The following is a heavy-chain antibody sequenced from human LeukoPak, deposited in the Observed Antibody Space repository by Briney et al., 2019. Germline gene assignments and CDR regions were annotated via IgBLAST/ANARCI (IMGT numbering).Heavy chain of an antibody. J-gene: IGHJ6*03. CDR3: ARDVYSSGWYGYYYYYYYMDV. CDR1: GYSISSGYY. V-gene: IGHV4-38-2*02. Sequence: SETLSLTCTVSGYSISSGYYWGWIRQPPGKGLEWIGSIYHSGSTNYNPSLKSRVTISVDTSKNQFSLKLSSVTAADTAVYYCARDVYSSGWYGYYYYYYYMDVWGKGTTVTVSS. D-gene: IGHD6-19*01. CDR2: IYHSGST.